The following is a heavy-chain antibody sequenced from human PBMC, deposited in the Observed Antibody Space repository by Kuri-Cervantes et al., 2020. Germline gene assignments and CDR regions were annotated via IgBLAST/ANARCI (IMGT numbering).Heavy chain of an antibody. D-gene: IGHD3-22*01. CDR2: IYYSGST. V-gene: IGHV4-39*01. CDR1: GASVSTASYY. Sequence: SATLSLTCTVSGASVSTASYYWSWIRQPPGKGLEWIGNIYYSGSTYYNPSLKSRVTISVDTSKNQFSLKLSSVTAADTAVYYCARPSGIYSSGYDWFDPWGQGTLVTVSS. CDR3: ARPSGIYSSGYDWFDP. J-gene: IGHJ5*02.